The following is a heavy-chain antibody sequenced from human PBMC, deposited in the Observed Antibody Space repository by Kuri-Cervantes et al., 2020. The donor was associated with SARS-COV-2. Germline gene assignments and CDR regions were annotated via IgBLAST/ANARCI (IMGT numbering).Heavy chain of an antibody. D-gene: IGHD3-16*01. CDR1: GGSISSSSYY. Sequence: LRLSCTVSGGSISSSSYYWGWIRQPPGKGLEWIGYIYYSGSTYYNPSLKSRVTISVDTSKNQFSLKLNSVTAADTAVYYCARGSGGTFGYWGQGTLVTVSS. CDR3: ARGSGGTFGY. V-gene: IGHV4-30-4*08. CDR2: IYYSGST. J-gene: IGHJ4*02.